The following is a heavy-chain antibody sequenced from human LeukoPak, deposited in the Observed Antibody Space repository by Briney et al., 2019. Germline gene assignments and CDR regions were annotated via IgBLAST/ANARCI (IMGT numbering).Heavy chain of an antibody. V-gene: IGHV1-2*06. Sequence: ASVKVSCKTSGYSFTGYYMHWVRQAPGQGLEWMGRINPNSGGPNYGQKFQGTVTMTRDTSISTAYLELSNLRSDDTAAYYCVRGYSYGFYFDYWGQGSLVTVSS. CDR3: VRGYSYGFYFDY. CDR1: GYSFTGYY. CDR2: INPNSGGP. J-gene: IGHJ4*02. D-gene: IGHD5-18*01.